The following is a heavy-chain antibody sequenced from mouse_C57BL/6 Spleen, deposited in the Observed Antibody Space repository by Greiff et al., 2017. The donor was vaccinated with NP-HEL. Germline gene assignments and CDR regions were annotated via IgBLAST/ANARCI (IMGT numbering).Heavy chain of an antibody. CDR2: SRNKANDYTT. J-gene: IGHJ1*03. D-gene: IGHD2-5*01. Sequence: EVQGVESGGGLVQSGRSLRLSCATSGFTFSDFYMEWVRQAPGKGLEWIAASRNKANDYTTEYSASVKGRFIVSRDTSQSILYLQMNALRAEDTAIYYCARDASNYNVGYFDVWGTGTTVTVSS. V-gene: IGHV7-1*01. CDR3: ARDASNYNVGYFDV. CDR1: GFTFSDFY.